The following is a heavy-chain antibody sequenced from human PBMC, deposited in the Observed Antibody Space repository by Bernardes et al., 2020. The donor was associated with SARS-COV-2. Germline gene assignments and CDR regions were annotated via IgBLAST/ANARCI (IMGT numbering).Heavy chain of an antibody. Sequence: GGTLRLSCAASGSTFSNYGLSWGRKAQGKGLGWVANIKLDGSEKNYVDSVKGRFTIHKDNAKNSLYLKTNSRSVDDTAVYYCARGGSSGSRWVQGTLVTVSS. V-gene: IGHV3-7*03. CDR2: IKLDGSEK. CDR1: GSTFSNYG. J-gene: IGHJ4*02. CDR3: ARGGSSGSR. D-gene: IGHD3-10*01.